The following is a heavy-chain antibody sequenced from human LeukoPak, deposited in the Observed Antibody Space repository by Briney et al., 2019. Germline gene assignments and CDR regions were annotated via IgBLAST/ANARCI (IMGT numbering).Heavy chain of an antibody. Sequence: GGSLRLSCAASGFTFSTYWMHWVRQAPGKGLVWVSRIRPEGTTTAYADSVKGRFTISRDNAKNTLFLQMNSLSAEDTAVYYCARDLDWILFDFWGQGTLVTVSS. J-gene: IGHJ4*02. CDR2: IRPEGTTT. V-gene: IGHV3-74*03. CDR1: GFTFSTYW. D-gene: IGHD3-9*01. CDR3: ARDLDWILFDF.